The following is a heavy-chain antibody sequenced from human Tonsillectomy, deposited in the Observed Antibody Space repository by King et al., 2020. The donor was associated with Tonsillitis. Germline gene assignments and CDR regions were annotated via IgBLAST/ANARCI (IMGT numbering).Heavy chain of an antibody. V-gene: IGHV3-21*01. CDR2: ISSSSSYL. J-gene: IGHJ3*01. CDR3: ARGPHCSDSRGVNAFDL. D-gene: IGHD3-22*01. Sequence: QLVQSGGGLVKPGGSLRLSCAASDFTFSTYFMNWVRQAPGKGLEWVSSISSSSSYLYYADSVKGRFTISRDNAKNSLYLQMNSLRAEDTAVYYCARGPHCSDSRGVNAFDLWGQGTLVIVFS. CDR1: DFTFSTYF.